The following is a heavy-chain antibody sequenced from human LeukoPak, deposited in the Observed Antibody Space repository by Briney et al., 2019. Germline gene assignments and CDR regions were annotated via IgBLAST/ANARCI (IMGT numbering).Heavy chain of an antibody. Sequence: SETLSLTCAVYGGSFSGYYWSWIRQPPGKGLEWIGEINHSGSTNYNPSLKSRVTISVDTSKNQFSLKLSSVTAADTAVYYCARGLPGYCSGGSCYLNDYWGQRTLVTVSS. J-gene: IGHJ4*02. CDR2: INHSGST. D-gene: IGHD2-15*01. CDR3: ARGLPGYCSGGSCYLNDY. CDR1: GGSFSGYY. V-gene: IGHV4-34*01.